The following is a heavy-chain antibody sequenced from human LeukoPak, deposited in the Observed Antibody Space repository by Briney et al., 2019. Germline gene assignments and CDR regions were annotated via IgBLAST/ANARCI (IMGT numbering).Heavy chain of an antibody. CDR1: GGTFSSYA. CDR3: ATEFMTPGGY. V-gene: IGHV1-69*05. J-gene: IGHJ4*02. Sequence: ASVKVSCKASGGTFSSYAISWARQAPGQGLEWMGGIIPIFGTANYAQKFQGRVTITTDESTSTAYMELSSLRSEDTAVYYCATEFMTPGGYWGQGTLVTVSS. CDR2: IIPIFGTA. D-gene: IGHD3-16*01.